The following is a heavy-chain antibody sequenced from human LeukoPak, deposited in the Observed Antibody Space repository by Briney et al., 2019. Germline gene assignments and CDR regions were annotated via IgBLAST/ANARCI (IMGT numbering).Heavy chain of an antibody. CDR2: VSGSGSST. J-gene: IGHJ4*02. D-gene: IGHD6-19*01. V-gene: IGHV3-23*01. CDR1: GFTFSSYA. Sequence: GGSLRLSCAASGFTFSSYAMSWVRQAPGKGLEWVSGVSGSGSSTYYADSVKGRFTISRDNSKNTLFLQMNSLRAEDTAVYYCTKGLESYITGSVWDWGQGTLVTVSS. CDR3: TKGLESYITGSVWD.